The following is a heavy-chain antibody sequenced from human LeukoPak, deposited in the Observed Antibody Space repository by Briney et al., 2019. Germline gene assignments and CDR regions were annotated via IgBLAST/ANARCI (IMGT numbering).Heavy chain of an antibody. CDR3: ARDTYSAYYYDSSGDFDY. J-gene: IGHJ4*02. D-gene: IGHD3-22*01. V-gene: IGHV3-66*02. CDR2: IYSGGST. CDR1: GFTVSSNY. Sequence: GGSLRLSCAASGFTVSSNYMSWVRQAPGKGLEWVSVIYSGGSTYYADSVKGRFTIPRDKSKNTLYLQMNSLRAEDTAVYYCARDTYSAYYYDSSGDFDYWGQGTLVTVSS.